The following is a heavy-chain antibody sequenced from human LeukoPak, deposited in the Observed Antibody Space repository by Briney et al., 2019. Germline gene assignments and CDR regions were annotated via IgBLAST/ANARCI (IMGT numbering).Heavy chain of an antibody. CDR3: ARDAEGIDAFDI. Sequence: GGSLRLSCAASGFNVSSNYMSWVRQAPGKGLEGVSVIYSGGSTYYAHSVKGRFTISRDNSKNTLYFQMNSLRAEDTAVYYCARDAEGIDAFDIWGQGTMVTVSS. J-gene: IGHJ3*02. CDR2: IYSGGST. V-gene: IGHV3-66*01. CDR1: GFNVSSNY.